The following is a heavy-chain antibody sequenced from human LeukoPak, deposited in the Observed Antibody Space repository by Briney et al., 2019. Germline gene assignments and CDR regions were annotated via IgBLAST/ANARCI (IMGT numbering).Heavy chain of an antibody. D-gene: IGHD1-26*01. CDR2: IYYSGST. J-gene: IGHJ5*02. Sequence: SETLSLTGTVSGGSISSYYWSWIRQPPGKGLEWIGYIYYSGSTNYNPSLKSRVTISVDTSKNQFSLKLSSVTAADTAVYYCARRYSGIFDPWGQGTLVTVSS. CDR1: GGSISSYY. V-gene: IGHV4-59*08. CDR3: ARRYSGIFDP.